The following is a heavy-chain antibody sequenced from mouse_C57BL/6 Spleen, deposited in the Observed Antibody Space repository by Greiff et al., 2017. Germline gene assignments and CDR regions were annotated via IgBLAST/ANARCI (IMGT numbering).Heavy chain of an antibody. Sequence: VQLQQPGAELVRPGSSVKLSCKASGYTFTSYWMPWVKQRPIQGLEWIGNIDPSDSETHYNQKFKDKATLTVDKSSSTAYMQLSSLTSEDSAVYYCARCVYSNSTGYFDVWGTGTTVTVSS. CDR2: IDPSDSET. J-gene: IGHJ1*03. D-gene: IGHD2-5*01. CDR3: ARCVYSNSTGYFDV. V-gene: IGHV1-52*01. CDR1: GYTFTSYW.